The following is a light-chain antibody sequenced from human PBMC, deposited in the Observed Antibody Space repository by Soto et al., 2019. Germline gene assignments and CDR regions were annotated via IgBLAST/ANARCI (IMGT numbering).Light chain of an antibody. CDR2: DAS. J-gene: IGKJ1*01. CDR1: QSISSW. CDR3: QQYNSYSRT. Sequence: DIQMTQSPSTLSASVGDRVTITCRASQSISSWLAWYQQKPGKAPKLLIYDASSLESGVPSRFSGSGSGTECTLTISSLQPDDFATYDCQQYNSYSRTFGQGTKVEIK. V-gene: IGKV1-5*01.